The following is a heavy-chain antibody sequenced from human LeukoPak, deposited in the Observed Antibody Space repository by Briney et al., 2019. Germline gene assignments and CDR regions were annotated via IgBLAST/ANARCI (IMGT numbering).Heavy chain of an antibody. CDR2: ISDIGSTI. D-gene: IGHD5/OR15-5a*01. Sequence: PGGSLRLSCAASGFTFSSYEMNWVREAPGKGLEWISYISDIGSTIYYSDSVKGRFTISRDNAKNSLYLQMNSLRAEDTAVYYCARAVSYTANYYMDVWGKGPTVTVSS. J-gene: IGHJ6*03. V-gene: IGHV3-48*03. CDR3: ARAVSYTANYYMDV. CDR1: GFTFSSYE.